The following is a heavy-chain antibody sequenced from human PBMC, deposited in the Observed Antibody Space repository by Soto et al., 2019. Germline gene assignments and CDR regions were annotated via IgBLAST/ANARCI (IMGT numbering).Heavy chain of an antibody. J-gene: IGHJ4*02. V-gene: IGHV1-8*01. D-gene: IGHD3-16*02. CDR1: GYTFTSYD. CDR2: MNPNSGNT. CDR3: ARGPLHLREVSLYRFIY. Sequence: QVQLVQSGAEVKKPGASVKVSCKASGYTFTSYDINWVRQATGQGLEWMGWMNPNSGNTGYAQKFQGRVTMTRNTSISTAYMELSSLRYEDTAVYYCARGPLHLREVSLYRFIYWGQGTLVTVSS.